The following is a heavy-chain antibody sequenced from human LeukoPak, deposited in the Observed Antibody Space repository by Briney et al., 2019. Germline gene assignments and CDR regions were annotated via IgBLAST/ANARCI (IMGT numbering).Heavy chain of an antibody. V-gene: IGHV3-30*02. D-gene: IGHD3-22*01. Sequence: GGSLRLSCAASGFTFSSYGMHWGRQAPSKGLELDAVIRSDGSNKYYADSVKGRFTISRDNSKNTLYLQMNSLRAEDTAVYYCAKESIWANYYDSSGYFDYWGQGTLVTVSS. CDR3: AKESIWANYYDSSGYFDY. J-gene: IGHJ4*02. CDR1: GFTFSSYG. CDR2: IRSDGSNK.